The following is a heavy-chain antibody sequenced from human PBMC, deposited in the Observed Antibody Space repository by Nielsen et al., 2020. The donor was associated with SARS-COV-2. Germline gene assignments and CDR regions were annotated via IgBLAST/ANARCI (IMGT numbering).Heavy chain of an antibody. CDR1: GFTFDDYY. CDR3: ARDLDDRDVLPAAVDF. J-gene: IGHJ4*02. D-gene: IGHD2-2*01. CDR2: ISSSDSPT. Sequence: GGSLRLSCAASGFTFDDYYMSWIRQAPGKGLEWVSHISSSDSPTYYRDSVKGRFTISRDNAKNSLYLHMNSLRAEDTAVYYCARDLDDRDVLPAAVDFWGQGTLVTVAS. V-gene: IGHV3-11*04.